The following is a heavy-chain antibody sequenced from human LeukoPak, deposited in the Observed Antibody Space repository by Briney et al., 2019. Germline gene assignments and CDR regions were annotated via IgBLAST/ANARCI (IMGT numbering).Heavy chain of an antibody. J-gene: IGHJ4*02. CDR2: INPNSGGT. D-gene: IGHD6-19*01. CDR3: AISQNLSWVVRDYFDY. Sequence: ASVTVSYKASGYTFTGYYMHWVRQAPGQGLEWMGWINPNSGGTNYAPKFQGRVPITRDTSISTAYMELSSLRSGDTAVYYCAISQNLSWVVRDYFDYWGQGTLVTVSS. V-gene: IGHV1-2*02. CDR1: GYTFTGYY.